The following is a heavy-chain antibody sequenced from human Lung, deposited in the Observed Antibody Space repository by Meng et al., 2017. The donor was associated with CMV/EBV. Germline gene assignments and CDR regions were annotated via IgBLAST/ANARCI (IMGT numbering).Heavy chain of an antibody. CDR3: ARGAERITIFGVAPDVCDI. CDR1: GFTFSSYA. CDR2: IRNKANSYTT. D-gene: IGHD3-3*01. V-gene: IGHV3-72*01. J-gene: IGHJ3*02. Sequence: SCAASGFTFSSYAMSWVRQAPGKGLEWVGRIRNKANSYTTQYAPSVKGRFTISRDDSKNSLYLEMSSLKIEDTAVYHCARGAERITIFGVAPDVCDIWXKGTXVTVSS.